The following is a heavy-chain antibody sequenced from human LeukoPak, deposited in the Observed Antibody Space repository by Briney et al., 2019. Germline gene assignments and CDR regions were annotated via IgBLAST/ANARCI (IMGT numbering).Heavy chain of an antibody. V-gene: IGHV3-30*18. D-gene: IGHD6-6*01. CDR2: ISYDGSNK. CDR3: AKDDSSSAGTLPLY. J-gene: IGHJ4*02. CDR1: GFTFSSYG. Sequence: GGSLRLSCAASGFTFSSYGMHWARQAPGKGLEWVAVISYDGSNKYYADSVKGRFTISRDNSKNTLYLQMNSLRAEDTAVYYCAKDDSSSAGTLPLYWGQGTLVTVSS.